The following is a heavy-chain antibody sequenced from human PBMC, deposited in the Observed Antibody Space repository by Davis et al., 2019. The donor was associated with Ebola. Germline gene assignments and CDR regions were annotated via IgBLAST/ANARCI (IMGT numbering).Heavy chain of an antibody. J-gene: IGHJ5*02. V-gene: IGHV3-30*02. Sequence: GESLKISCVASALTLSGYPMHWVRQAPGKGLEWMAYIPYDGSNKFYADYVKGRFTISRDNSKNTLYLQMNGLRAEDTAVYYCARDLGALGSTWGQGTLVTVSS. CDR1: ALTLSGYP. CDR2: IPYDGSNK. D-gene: IGHD1-26*01. CDR3: ARDLGALGST.